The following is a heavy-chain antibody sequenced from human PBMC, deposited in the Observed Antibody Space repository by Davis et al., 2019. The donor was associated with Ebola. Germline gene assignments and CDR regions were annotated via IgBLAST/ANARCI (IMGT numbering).Heavy chain of an antibody. CDR2: IYHSGST. V-gene: IGHV4-59*08. Sequence: SETLSLTCTASGGSISSYYWSWIRQPPGKGLEWIGSIYHSGSTYYNPSLKSRVTISVDTSKNQFSLKLSSVTAADTAVYYCAILLGRYYYYGMDVWGKGTTVTVSS. CDR1: GGSISSYY. D-gene: IGHD2-8*02. J-gene: IGHJ6*04. CDR3: AILLGRYYYYGMDV.